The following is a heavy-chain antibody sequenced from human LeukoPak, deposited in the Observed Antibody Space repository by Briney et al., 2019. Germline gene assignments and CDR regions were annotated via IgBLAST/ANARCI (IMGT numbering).Heavy chain of an antibody. CDR1: GGTFSSYA. Sequence: ASVKVSCKASGGTFSSYAISWVRQAPGQGLEWMGIINPSGGSTRYAQKFQGRVTMTRDTSTSTVYMELSSLRSEDTAVYYCAREIDPVEMATIRGIKYYYYMDVWGKGTTVTISS. V-gene: IGHV1-46*01. J-gene: IGHJ6*03. D-gene: IGHD5-24*01. CDR2: INPSGGST. CDR3: AREIDPVEMATIRGIKYYYYMDV.